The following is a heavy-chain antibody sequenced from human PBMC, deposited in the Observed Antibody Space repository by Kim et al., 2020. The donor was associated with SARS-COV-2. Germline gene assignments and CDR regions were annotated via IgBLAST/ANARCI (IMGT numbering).Heavy chain of an antibody. CDR2: MNPNSGNT. D-gene: IGHD6-13*01. CDR3: ARGQRGSSSWQDWYFDI. CDR1: GYTFTSYD. V-gene: IGHV1-8*01. Sequence: ASVKVSCKASGYTFTSYDINWVRQATGQGLEWMGWMNPNSGNTGYAQKFQGRVTMTRNTSISTAYMELSSLRSEDTAVYYCARGQRGSSSWQDWYFDIWGRGTLVTVSS. J-gene: IGHJ2*01.